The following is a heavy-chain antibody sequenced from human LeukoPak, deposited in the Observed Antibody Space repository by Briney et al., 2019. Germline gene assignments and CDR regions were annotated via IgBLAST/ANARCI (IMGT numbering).Heavy chain of an antibody. J-gene: IGHJ3*02. CDR1: GFTFSNYA. CDR3: AKQYYYDSPDI. D-gene: IGHD3-22*01. V-gene: IGHV3-23*01. Sequence: GGSLRLSCAASGFTFSNYAMSWVRQAPGKGLEWVSAISSGGGSTYYTDSVKGRFTISRDNSKNTLYLQMNSLRAEDTAVYYCAKQYYYDSPDIWGQGTMVTVSS. CDR2: ISSGGGST.